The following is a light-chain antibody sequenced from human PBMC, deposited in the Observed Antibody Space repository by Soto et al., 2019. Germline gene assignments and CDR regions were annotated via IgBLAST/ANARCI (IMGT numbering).Light chain of an antibody. CDR2: EAF. J-gene: IGKJ1*01. CDR3: QQYNGYWT. CDR1: QSISDS. V-gene: IGKV1-5*03. Sequence: DIQMTQSPSTLSASVGDRVTITCRASQSISDSLAWYQKKPGKAPKLLIYEAFSLKSGAPSRFSGSRSGTEYTLTISSLQPDDFATYYCQQYNGYWTFGQGTKVESK.